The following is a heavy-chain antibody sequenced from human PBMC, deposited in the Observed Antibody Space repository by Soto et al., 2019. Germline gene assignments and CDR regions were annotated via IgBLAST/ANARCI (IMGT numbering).Heavy chain of an antibody. Sequence: QVQLQESGPGLVKPSQTLSLTCTVSGGSFSSGGYYWSWIRQHPGKGLEWIGYIYNSGSTYYNPYRKSRVTISIDTSKTQFVLKLSSVTAADTAVYYCARAGGVNWFDPWGQGTLVTVSS. D-gene: IGHD2-8*01. CDR1: GGSFSSGGYY. J-gene: IGHJ5*02. CDR3: ARAGGVNWFDP. CDR2: IYNSGST. V-gene: IGHV4-31*03.